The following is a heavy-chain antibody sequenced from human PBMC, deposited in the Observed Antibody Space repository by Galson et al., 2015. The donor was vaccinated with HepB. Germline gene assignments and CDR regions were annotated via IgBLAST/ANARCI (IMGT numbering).Heavy chain of an antibody. CDR1: GFTVSSNY. V-gene: IGHV3-53*01. CDR3: ARGYSRSWYSGLGF. Sequence: SLRLSCAASGFTVSSNYMSWVRQAPGRGLECVSVIYSGGNTNYADSVRGRFIISRDNSKNTLYLQMNNLRVDDTAVYYCARGYSRSWYSGLGFWGQGTLATVSS. D-gene: IGHD6-13*01. CDR2: IYSGGNT. J-gene: IGHJ4*02.